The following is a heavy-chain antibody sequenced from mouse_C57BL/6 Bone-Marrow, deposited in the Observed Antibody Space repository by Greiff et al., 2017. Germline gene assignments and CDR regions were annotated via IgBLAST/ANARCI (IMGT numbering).Heavy chain of an antibody. J-gene: IGHJ1*03. CDR1: GYTFTSYW. V-gene: IGHV1-69*01. CDR2: IDPSDSYT. Sequence: VQLQQPGAELVMPGASVKLSCKASGYTFTSYWMHWVKQRPGQGLEWIGEIDPSDSYTNYNQKFKGKSTVTVDKSSSTAYMQLSSLTSEDSAVYYCAKEVDYGSSYDWYVDVWGTGTTVTVSS. CDR3: AKEVDYGSSYDWYVDV. D-gene: IGHD1-1*01.